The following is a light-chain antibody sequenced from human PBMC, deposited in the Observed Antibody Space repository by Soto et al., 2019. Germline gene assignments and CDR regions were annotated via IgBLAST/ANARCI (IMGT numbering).Light chain of an antibody. J-gene: IGKJ4*02. V-gene: IGKV3-11*01. CDR1: QSFRSN. CDR2: DAS. CDR3: QQRRNWTLT. Sequence: TQSPATLSVSPGERVTLSCRASQSFRSNLAWYQQRPGQAPRLLIDDASNRATGIPARFSGSGCGTDFTLTISSLVHEDFAVNDYQQRRNWTLTSGRGTKVDI.